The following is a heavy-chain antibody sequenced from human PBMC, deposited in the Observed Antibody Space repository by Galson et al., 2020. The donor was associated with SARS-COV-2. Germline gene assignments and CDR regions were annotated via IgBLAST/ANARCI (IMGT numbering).Heavy chain of an antibody. CDR3: ARVAITMVRGVISGEGQYYFDY. CDR1: GGSISSGGYY. Sequence: SEPLSLTCTVSGGSISSGGYYWSWIRQHPGKGLEWIGYIYYSGSTYYNPSLKSRVTISVDTSKNQFSLKLSSVTAADTAVYYCARVAITMVRGVISGEGQYYFDYWGQGTLVTVSS. CDR2: IYYSGST. D-gene: IGHD3-10*01. V-gene: IGHV4-31*03. J-gene: IGHJ4*02.